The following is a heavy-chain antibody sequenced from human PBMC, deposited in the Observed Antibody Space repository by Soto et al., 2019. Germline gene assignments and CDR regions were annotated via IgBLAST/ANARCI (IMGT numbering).Heavy chain of an antibody. J-gene: IGHJ4*02. CDR2: IISSGSFI. Sequence: EVQLVESGGGLVKPGGSLTLSCAASGFSFSNDNMNWIRQAPGKGLEWVSSIISSGSFIYYADSLKGRFTISRDNAKNSLYLQMNSLRAEDTALYYCARVADYYDSSGYLPVVDWGQGTLVTVSS. CDR3: ARVADYYDSSGYLPVVD. D-gene: IGHD3-22*01. V-gene: IGHV3-21*01. CDR1: GFSFSNDN.